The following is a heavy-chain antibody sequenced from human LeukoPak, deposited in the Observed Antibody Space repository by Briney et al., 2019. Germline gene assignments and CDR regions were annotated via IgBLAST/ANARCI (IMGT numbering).Heavy chain of an antibody. Sequence: ASVKVSCKASGGTFSSYAISWVRQAPGQGLEWMGRIIPIPGTANYAQKFQGRVTITADNSTSTAYMELSSLRAEDTAVYYCARVRIGITIFGDHDAFDIWGQGTMVTVSS. J-gene: IGHJ3*02. CDR3: ARVRIGITIFGDHDAFDI. D-gene: IGHD3-3*01. CDR2: IIPIPGTA. CDR1: GGTFSSYA. V-gene: IGHV1-69*04.